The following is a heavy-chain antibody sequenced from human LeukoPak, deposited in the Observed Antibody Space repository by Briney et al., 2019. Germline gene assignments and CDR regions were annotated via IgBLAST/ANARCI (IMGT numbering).Heavy chain of an antibody. CDR1: GGSFSGYY. V-gene: IGHV4-34*01. D-gene: IGHD1-7*01. CDR2: INHSGSA. Sequence: PSETLSLTCAVSGGSFSGYYWTWIRQPPGKGLEWVGEINHSGSANYNPSLKSRVTISVDTSKNQFSLKLSSVTAADTAVYYCARAQLRVNWFDPWGQGTLVTVSS. J-gene: IGHJ5*02. CDR3: ARAQLRVNWFDP.